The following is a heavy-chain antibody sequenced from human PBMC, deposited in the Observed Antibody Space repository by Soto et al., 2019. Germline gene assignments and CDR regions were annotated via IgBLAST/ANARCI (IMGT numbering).Heavy chain of an antibody. CDR1: GATFSSYV. J-gene: IGHJ4*02. CDR2: ISSSGIDT. Sequence: VQLLESGGGLVQPGGSLRLSCAASGATFSSYVMGWVRQAPGRGLEWVSVISSSGIDTYYADSVKGRFIISRDNSKNSLALQRSGMGAEDRAVYCCAKQRGYVYYWGQGTLVTVSS. V-gene: IGHV3-23*01. CDR3: AKQRGYVYY. D-gene: IGHD6-25*01.